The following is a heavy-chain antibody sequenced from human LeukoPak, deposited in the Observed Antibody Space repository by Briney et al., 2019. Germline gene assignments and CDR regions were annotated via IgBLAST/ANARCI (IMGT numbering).Heavy chain of an antibody. CDR3: ARDRGKGRYFDY. J-gene: IGHJ4*02. Sequence: PGRSLRLSCAASGFTFSTYGMHWVRQAPGKGLEWVAHILLDGNNKYYPDSVKGRFTISRDNSKNTLYLQMDSLRAEDTAVYYCARDRGKGRYFDYWGQGTLVTVSS. D-gene: IGHD4-23*01. V-gene: IGHV3-33*01. CDR2: ILLDGNNK. CDR1: GFTFSTYG.